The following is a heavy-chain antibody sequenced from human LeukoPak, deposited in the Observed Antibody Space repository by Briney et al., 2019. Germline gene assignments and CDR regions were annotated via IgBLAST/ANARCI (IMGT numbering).Heavy chain of an antibody. CDR1: GGSFSGYY. CDR2: INHSGST. D-gene: IGHD6-13*01. CDR3: ATHLAAAVVRDWFDP. V-gene: IGHV4-34*01. Sequence: TPSETLSLTCAVYGGSFSGYYWSWIRQPPGKGLEWIGEINHSGSTNYNPSLKSRVTISVDTSKNQFSLKLSSVTAADTAVYYCATHLAAAVVRDWFDPWGQGTLVTVSS. J-gene: IGHJ5*02.